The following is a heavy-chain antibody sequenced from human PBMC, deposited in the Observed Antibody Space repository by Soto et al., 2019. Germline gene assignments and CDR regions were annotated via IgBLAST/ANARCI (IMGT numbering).Heavy chain of an antibody. V-gene: IGHV1-18*01. CDR2: INPYNGNT. Sequence: ASVKVSCKASGYTFTIYGISCVRQAPLQGLEWMAWINPYNGNTKYAEKFLGRVTVTTDTSTATAYMEVRSLTSDDPAVFYCARVGVGLAAPRVWPYWGQGTPVTVSS. CDR3: ARVGVGLAAPRVWPY. J-gene: IGHJ4*02. D-gene: IGHD6-13*01. CDR1: GYTFTIYG.